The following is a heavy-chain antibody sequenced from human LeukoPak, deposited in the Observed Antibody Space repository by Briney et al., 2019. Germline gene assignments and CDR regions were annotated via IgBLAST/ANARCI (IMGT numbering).Heavy chain of an antibody. CDR3: ASGYYDSSGYYLPSFDY. D-gene: IGHD3-22*01. J-gene: IGHJ4*02. V-gene: IGHV1-2*02. CDR2: IKPNSGGT. Sequence: GASVKVSCKASGYTFTGYYMHWVRQAPGPGNEWMGWIKPNSGGTNYAQKFQGRVTMTRDTSISTAYMELSRLRSDDTAVYYCASGYYDSSGYYLPSFDYWGQGTLVTASS. CDR1: GYTFTGYY.